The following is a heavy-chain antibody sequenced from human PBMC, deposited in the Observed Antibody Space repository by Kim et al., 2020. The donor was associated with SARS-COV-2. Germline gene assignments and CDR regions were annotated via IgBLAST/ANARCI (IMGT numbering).Heavy chain of an antibody. CDR1: GGTFSSYA. CDR2: IIPIFGTA. J-gene: IGHJ4*02. Sequence: SVKVSCKASGGTFSSYAISWVRQAPGQGLEWMGGIIPIFGTANYAQKFQGRVTITADESTSTAYMELSSLRSEDTAVYYCARNLAVAGTFGTYYFDYWGQGTLVTVSS. D-gene: IGHD6-19*01. CDR3: ARNLAVAGTFGTYYFDY. V-gene: IGHV1-69*13.